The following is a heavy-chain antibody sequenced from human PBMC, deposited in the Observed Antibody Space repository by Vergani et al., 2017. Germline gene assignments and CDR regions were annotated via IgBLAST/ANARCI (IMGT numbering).Heavy chain of an antibody. V-gene: IGHV3-15*01. D-gene: IGHD5-18*01. CDR3: VKEGHDNGYLSLDK. CDR1: GFTFSNAW. Sequence: EVQLVESGGGLVKPGGSLRLSCAASGFTFSNAWMSWVRQAPGKGLEWVGRIKRKADVWTTLYVAPVKGRFTISRDDSENTLFLQMNSLKTEETAVYFVVKEGHDNGYLSLDKWGQGTMATVSS. J-gene: IGHJ3*02. CDR2: IKRKADVWTT.